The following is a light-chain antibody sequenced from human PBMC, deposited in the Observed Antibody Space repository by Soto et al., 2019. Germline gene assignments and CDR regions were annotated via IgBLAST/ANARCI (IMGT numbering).Light chain of an antibody. J-gene: IGKJ5*01. CDR2: GAS. Sequence: EIVLTQSPGTLSLSPVERATLSCRASQSVSSSYLAWYQQKPGQAPRLLIYGASSRATGIPDRFSGSGSGTDFTLTISRLEPEDFAVYYCQQYGSSPPVTFGQGKRLEI. CDR1: QSVSSSY. V-gene: IGKV3-20*01. CDR3: QQYGSSPPVT.